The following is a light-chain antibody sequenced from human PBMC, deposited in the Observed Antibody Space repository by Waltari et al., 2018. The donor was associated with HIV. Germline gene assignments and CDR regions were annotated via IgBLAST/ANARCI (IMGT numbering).Light chain of an antibody. Sequence: ENVLTQSPGTLSLSPGERVTLSCRASQSVSSNYLAWYQQKHGQTPRLLIYGAFNRATVIPDRFRGSGSGTDFTLTIITLEPEDFAVYFCQQYGSSPPGTFGQGTKVEVK. CDR3: QQYGSSPPGT. CDR2: GAF. CDR1: QSVSSNY. J-gene: IGKJ1*01. V-gene: IGKV3-20*01.